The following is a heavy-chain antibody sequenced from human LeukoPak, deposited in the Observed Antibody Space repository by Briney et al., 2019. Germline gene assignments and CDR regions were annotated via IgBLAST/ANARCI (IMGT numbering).Heavy chain of an antibody. CDR3: ARASRGYTYGFPMDY. J-gene: IGHJ4*02. D-gene: IGHD5-18*01. Sequence: PGGSLRLSCAASGFTFSSYSMNWVRQAPGKGLEWVSYISSSSSTIYYADSVKGRFTISRDNAKNSLFLQVNSLRAEDTAVYSCARASRGYTYGFPMDYWGQGTLVTVS. CDR1: GFTFSSYS. V-gene: IGHV3-48*04. CDR2: ISSSSSTI.